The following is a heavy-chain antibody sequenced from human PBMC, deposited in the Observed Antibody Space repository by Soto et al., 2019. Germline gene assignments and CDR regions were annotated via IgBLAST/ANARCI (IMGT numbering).Heavy chain of an antibody. CDR3: ARGSLGMATIRNDAFDI. CDR1: GYTFTSYG. Sequence: ASVKVSCKASGYTFTSYGISWVRQASGQGLEWMGWISAYNGNTNYAQKLQGRVNMTTDTSTSTAYMELRSLRSDDTAVYYCARGSLGMATIRNDAFDIWGQGTMVTVSS. V-gene: IGHV1-18*01. J-gene: IGHJ3*02. D-gene: IGHD5-12*01. CDR2: ISAYNGNT.